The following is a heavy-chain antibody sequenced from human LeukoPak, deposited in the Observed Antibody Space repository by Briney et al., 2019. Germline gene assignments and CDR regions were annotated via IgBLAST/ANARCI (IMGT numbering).Heavy chain of an antibody. J-gene: IGHJ6*03. CDR2: MNPNSGNT. D-gene: IGHD3-10*01. CDR3: ARGPDYYGSGSSPNYYYYYYTDV. V-gene: IGHV1-8*01. Sequence: ASVKVSCKASGYTFTSYDINWVRQATGQGLEWMGWMNPNSGNTGYAQKFQGRVTMTRNTSISTAYMELSSLRSEDTAVYYCARGPDYYGSGSSPNYYYYYYTDVWGKGTTVTISS. CDR1: GYTFTSYD.